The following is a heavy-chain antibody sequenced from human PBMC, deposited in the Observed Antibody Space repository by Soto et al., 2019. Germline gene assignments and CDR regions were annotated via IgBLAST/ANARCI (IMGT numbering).Heavy chain of an antibody. J-gene: IGHJ4*02. D-gene: IGHD4-17*01. Sequence: SETLSLTCAVCGGSFSGYYWSWVRQPPGKGLEWIGEINHSGSTNYGPSLKSRVTISVDTSKNQFSLKLSSVTAADTAVYYCARGDYGGNSDDYWGLGTLVTVSS. CDR2: INHSGST. CDR1: GGSFSGYY. V-gene: IGHV4-34*01. CDR3: ARGDYGGNSDDY.